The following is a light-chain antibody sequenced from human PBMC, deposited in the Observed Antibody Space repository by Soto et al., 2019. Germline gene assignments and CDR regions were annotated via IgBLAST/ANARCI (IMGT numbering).Light chain of an antibody. CDR1: SSDVAGYNF. CDR3: SSYLSNNTVV. CDR2: EIT. J-gene: IGLJ2*01. V-gene: IGLV2-14*01. Sequence: ALTLPASVAASPGQSISISCTGTSSDVAGYNFVSWYQQHRDKAPKLMIYEITNRPSVISNRFSGSKSGNTATLSISGLKAEDDADYYCSSYLSNNTVVFGGGTKVTVL.